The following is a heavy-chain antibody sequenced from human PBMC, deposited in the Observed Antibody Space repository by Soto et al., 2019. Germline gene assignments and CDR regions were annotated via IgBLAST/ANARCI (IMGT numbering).Heavy chain of an antibody. V-gene: IGHV1-69*13. CDR1: GGTFSSYA. D-gene: IGHD3-22*01. CDR2: IIPIFGTA. CDR3: ARGPMGVVVINYYYYGMDV. J-gene: IGHJ6*02. Sequence: GASVKVSCKASGGTFSSYAISWVRQAPGQGLEWMGGIIPIFGTANYAQKFQGRVTITADESTSTAYMELSSLRSEDTAVYYCARGPMGVVVINYYYYGMDVWGQGTTVTVSS.